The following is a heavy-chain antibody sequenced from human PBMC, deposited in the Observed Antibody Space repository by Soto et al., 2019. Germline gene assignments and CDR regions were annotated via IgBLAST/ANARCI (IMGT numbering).Heavy chain of an antibody. V-gene: IGHV4-61*01. Sequence: QVQLQESGPGLVKPSETLSLTCTVSGGSVSSPTYYWRCIRQPPGKGLERIGYMYYSGRNSYNPSLQSRVTRALHTAKNQFAAKLSYVNAADTAVYYWAGGRGHVNNWFDPWGQGTLFTVSS. CDR2: MYYSGRN. J-gene: IGHJ5*02. CDR3: AGGRGHVNNWFDP. CDR1: GGSVSSPTYY. D-gene: IGHD3-10*01.